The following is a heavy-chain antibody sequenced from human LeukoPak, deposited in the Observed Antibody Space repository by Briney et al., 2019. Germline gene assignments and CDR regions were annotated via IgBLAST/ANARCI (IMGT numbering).Heavy chain of an antibody. CDR3: ARRVGATTPFDY. V-gene: IGHV1-3*01. CDR1: GYTFTSYD. CDR2: INAGNGNT. J-gene: IGHJ4*02. D-gene: IGHD1-26*01. Sequence: ASVKVSYKASGYTFTSYDINWVRQATGQGLEWMGWINAGNGNTKYSQKFQGRVTITRDTSASTAYMELSSLRSEDTAVYYCARRVGATTPFDYWGQGTLVTVSS.